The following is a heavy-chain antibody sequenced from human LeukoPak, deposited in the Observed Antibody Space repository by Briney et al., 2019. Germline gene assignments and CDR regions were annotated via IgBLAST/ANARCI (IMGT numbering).Heavy chain of an antibody. CDR1: GGTFSSYA. CDR3: ARGRSGGEPLYYFDY. D-gene: IGHD3-16*01. V-gene: IGHV1-69*06. CDR2: IIPIFGTV. Sequence: GASVKVSCKASGGTFSSYAISWVRQAPGQGLEWMGGIIPIFGTVNYAQKFQGRVTITADKSTSTAYMELSSLRSEDTAVYYCARGRSGGEPLYYFDYWGQGTLVTVSS. J-gene: IGHJ4*02.